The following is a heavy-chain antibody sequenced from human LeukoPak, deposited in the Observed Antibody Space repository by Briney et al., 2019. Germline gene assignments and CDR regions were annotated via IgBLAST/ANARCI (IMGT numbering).Heavy chain of an antibody. CDR3: ARFGEMSSSWPGRGASGELDY. J-gene: IGHJ4*02. CDR2: GT. D-gene: IGHD6-13*01. V-gene: IGHV1-2*02. Sequence: GTNYAQKFQGRVTMTRDTSISTAYMELSRLRSEDTAVYYCARFGEMSSSWPGRGASGELDYWGQGTLVTVSS.